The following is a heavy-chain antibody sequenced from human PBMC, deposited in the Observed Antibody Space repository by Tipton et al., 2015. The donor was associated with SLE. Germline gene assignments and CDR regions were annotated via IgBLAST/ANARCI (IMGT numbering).Heavy chain of an antibody. CDR1: GGSISSSSYY. CDR2: IYYSGST. CDR3: ARIPGIAAAGSTFDI. V-gene: IGHV4-39*07. Sequence: GLVKPSETLSLTCTVSGGSISSSSYYWGWIRQPPGKGLEWIGSIYYSGSTYYNPSLKSRVTISVDTSKNQFSLKLSSVTAADTAVYYCARIPGIAAAGSTFDIWGQGTMVTVSS. J-gene: IGHJ3*02. D-gene: IGHD6-13*01.